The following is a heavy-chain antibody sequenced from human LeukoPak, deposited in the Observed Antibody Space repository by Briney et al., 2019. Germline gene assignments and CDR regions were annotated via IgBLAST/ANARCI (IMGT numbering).Heavy chain of an antibody. CDR3: ASSYYDFWSGYPNWFDP. CDR1: DGSISSSSYY. CDR2: IYYSGST. D-gene: IGHD3-3*01. V-gene: IGHV4-39*01. Sequence: PSETLSLTCTVSDGSISSSSYYWGWIRQPPGKGLEWIGSIYYSGSTYYNPSLKSRVTISVDTSKNQFSLKLSSVTAADTAVYYCASSYYDFWSGYPNWFDPWGQGTLVTVSS. J-gene: IGHJ5*02.